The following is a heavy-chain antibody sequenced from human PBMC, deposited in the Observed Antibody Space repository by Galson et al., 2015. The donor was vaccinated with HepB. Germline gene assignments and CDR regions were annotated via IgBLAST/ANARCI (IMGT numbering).Heavy chain of an antibody. Sequence: SVKVSCKASGCTFTSDYMHWVRQAPGQGLEWMGIINPSGGSTSYAQKFQGRVTMTRDTSTSTVYMELSRLRSEDTAVYYCASFRGVYGAFDIWGRGTMVTVSS. CDR3: ASFRGVYGAFDI. CDR2: INPSGGST. J-gene: IGHJ3*02. CDR1: GCTFTSDY. D-gene: IGHD3-10*01. V-gene: IGHV1-46*01.